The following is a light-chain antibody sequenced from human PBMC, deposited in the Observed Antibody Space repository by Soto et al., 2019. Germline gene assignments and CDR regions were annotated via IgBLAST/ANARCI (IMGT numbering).Light chain of an antibody. V-gene: IGKV3-20*01. J-gene: IGKJ2*01. CDR3: QQYGSSPIYT. CDR1: QSVSSNY. CDR2: GAS. Sequence: EIVLTQSPGTLSLSPGERATLSCRASQSVSSNYLAWYQQRPGQAPRLLINGASNRATGVPDRFSGSGSGTDFTLTISRLELEDFAVYSCQQYGSSPIYTFGQGTKLEIK.